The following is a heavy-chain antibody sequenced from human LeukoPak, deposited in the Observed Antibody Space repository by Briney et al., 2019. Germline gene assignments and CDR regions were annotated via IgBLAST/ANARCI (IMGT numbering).Heavy chain of an antibody. CDR1: GYTFTGYY. V-gene: IGHV1-2*02. Sequence: ASVKVSCKASGYTFTGYYMHWARQAPGQGLEWMGWINPNSGGTNYAQKFQGRVTMTRDTSISTAYMELSRLRSDDTAVYYCARDPRPRGYCSGGSCYFETNWFDPWGQGTLVTVSS. CDR3: ARDPRPRGYCSGGSCYFETNWFDP. J-gene: IGHJ5*02. D-gene: IGHD2-15*01. CDR2: INPNSGGT.